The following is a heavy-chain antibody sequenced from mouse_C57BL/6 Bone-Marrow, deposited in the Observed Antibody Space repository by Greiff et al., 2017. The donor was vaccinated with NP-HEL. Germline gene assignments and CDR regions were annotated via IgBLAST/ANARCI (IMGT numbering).Heavy chain of an antibody. V-gene: IGHV1-81*01. CDR2: IYPRSGNT. Sequence: VQLVESGAELARPGASVKLSCKASGYTFTSYGISWVKQRTGQGLEWIGEIYPRSGNTYYNEKFKGKATLTADKSSSTAYMELRSLTSEDSAVYFCARWGRYDGYDYWGQGTTLTVSS. CDR1: GYTFTSYG. D-gene: IGHD2-3*01. J-gene: IGHJ2*01. CDR3: ARWGRYDGYDY.